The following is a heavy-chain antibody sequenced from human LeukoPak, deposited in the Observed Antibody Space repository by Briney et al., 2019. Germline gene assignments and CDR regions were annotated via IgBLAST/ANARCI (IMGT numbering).Heavy chain of an antibody. D-gene: IGHD4-11*01. V-gene: IGHV4-59*01. CDR3: ARATATGPYFDY. CDR1: GGSISSYY. Sequence: SETLSLTCTVSGGSISSYYWSWIRQPPGKGLEWIGYIYYSGSTNYNPSLKSRVTISVDTSKNQFPLKLSSVTAADTAVYYCARATATGPYFDYWGQGTLVTVSS. CDR2: IYYSGST. J-gene: IGHJ4*02.